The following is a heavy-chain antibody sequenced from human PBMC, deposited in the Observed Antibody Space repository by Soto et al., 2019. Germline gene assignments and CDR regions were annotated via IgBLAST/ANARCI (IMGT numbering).Heavy chain of an antibody. CDR3: ARPLWRDDYNWGYFDL. V-gene: IGHV3-30-3*01. D-gene: IGHD4-4*01. CDR1: GFTFSSYA. Sequence: QVQLVESGGGVVQPGRSLRLSCAASGFTFSSYAMHGGRQAPGKVLEWVAVISYDGSNKYYADSVKGRFTISRDNSKNPLYLQMNSLRAEDTAVYYCARPLWRDDYNWGYFDLWGRGTLVTVSS. CDR2: ISYDGSNK. J-gene: IGHJ2*01.